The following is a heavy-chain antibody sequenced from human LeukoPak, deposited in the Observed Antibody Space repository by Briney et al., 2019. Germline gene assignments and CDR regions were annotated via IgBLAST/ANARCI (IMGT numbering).Heavy chain of an antibody. Sequence: SETLSLTCTVSGGSVSSGSYYWSWIRQPPGKGLEWIGYIYYSGSTNYNPSLESRVTISVDTSKNRFSLKLSSVTAADTAVYYCAIDKVAGTLISDYYYYGMDVWGKGTTVTVSS. D-gene: IGHD6-19*01. CDR2: IYYSGST. CDR1: GGSVSSGSYY. CDR3: AIDKVAGTLISDYYYYGMDV. J-gene: IGHJ6*04. V-gene: IGHV4-61*01.